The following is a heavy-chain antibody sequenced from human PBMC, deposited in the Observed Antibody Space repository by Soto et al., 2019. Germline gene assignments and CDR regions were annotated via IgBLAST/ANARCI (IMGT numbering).Heavy chain of an antibody. J-gene: IGHJ6*02. Sequence: ASVKVSCKASGYTFTGYYMHWVRQAPGQGLEWMGWINPNSGGTNYAQKFQDRVTMTRDTSISTAYMELSRLRSDDTAVYYCARTGEQHCTGTSCYAYYYYGLDVWGQGTTVTVSS. CDR3: ARTGEQHCTGTSCYAYYYYGLDV. CDR2: INPNSGGT. CDR1: GYTFTGYY. V-gene: IGHV1-2*02. D-gene: IGHD2-2*01.